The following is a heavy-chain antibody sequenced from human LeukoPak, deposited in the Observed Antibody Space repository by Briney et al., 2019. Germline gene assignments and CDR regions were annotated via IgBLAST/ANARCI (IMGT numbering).Heavy chain of an antibody. CDR3: ARALSWTTNSYYYMDV. D-gene: IGHD3/OR15-3a*01. Sequence: GASVKVSCKASGYTFTSYDINWVRQATGQGLEWMGWMNPNSGNTGYAQKFQGRVTMTKNTSITTAYMELSNLRSEDTAVYYCARALSWTTNSYYYMDVWGKGTTVTVSS. CDR2: MNPNSGNT. V-gene: IGHV1-8*01. CDR1: GYTFTSYD. J-gene: IGHJ6*03.